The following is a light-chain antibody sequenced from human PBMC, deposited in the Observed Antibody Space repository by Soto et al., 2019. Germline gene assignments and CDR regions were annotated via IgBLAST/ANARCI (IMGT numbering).Light chain of an antibody. CDR3: QQRSNWPQIN. CDR2: GAS. CDR1: QSVRGY. J-gene: IGKJ5*01. V-gene: IGKV3-11*01. Sequence: IVLTHSPATLSLSPWERATLSCRASQSVRGYLAWYQQKPGQAPRLLIYGASNRATGIPARFSGSGSGTDFTLTISSLEPEDFAVYYCQQRSNWPQINFGQGTRLEIK.